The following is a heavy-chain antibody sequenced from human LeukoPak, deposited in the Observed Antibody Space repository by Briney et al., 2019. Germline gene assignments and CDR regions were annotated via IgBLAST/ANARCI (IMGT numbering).Heavy chain of an antibody. D-gene: IGHD7-27*01. CDR3: AKDALTGERYFDY. V-gene: IGHV3-30*18. Sequence: GGSLRLSCVASGFTFSSYGMHWVRQAPGKGLEWVAVISYDGSNKYYADSVKGRFTISRDNSKNTLYLQMNSLRAEDTAVYYCAKDALTGERYFDYWGQGTLVTVSS. J-gene: IGHJ4*02. CDR2: ISYDGSNK. CDR1: GFTFSSYG.